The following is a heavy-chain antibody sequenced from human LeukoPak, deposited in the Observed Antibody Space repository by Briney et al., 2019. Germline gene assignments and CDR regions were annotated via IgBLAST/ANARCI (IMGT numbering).Heavy chain of an antibody. D-gene: IGHD6-13*01. J-gene: IGHJ4*02. V-gene: IGHV1-69*06. CDR1: GGTFSSYA. CDR2: IIPIFGTA. CDR3: ARDRYEYSSSWYFDY. Sequence: SVKVSCKASGGTFSSYAISWVRQAPGQGLEWMGGIIPIFGTANYAQKFQGRVTITADKSTSTAYMELSSLRSEDTAVYYCARDRYEYSSSWYFDYWGQGTLVTVSS.